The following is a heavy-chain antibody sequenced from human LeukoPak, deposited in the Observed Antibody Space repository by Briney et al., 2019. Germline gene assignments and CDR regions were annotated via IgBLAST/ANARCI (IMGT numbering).Heavy chain of an antibody. J-gene: IGHJ4*02. CDR2: INPSGGST. CDR3: ARDRRRRYSYGTFDY. Sequence: ASVKVSCKASGYTFTSYYMHWVRQAPGQGLEWMGIINPSGGSTSYAQKFQGRVTMTRDTSTSTVYMELSSLGSEDTAVYYCARDRRRRYSYGTFDYWGQGTLVTVFS. CDR1: GYTFTSYY. D-gene: IGHD5-18*01. V-gene: IGHV1-46*01.